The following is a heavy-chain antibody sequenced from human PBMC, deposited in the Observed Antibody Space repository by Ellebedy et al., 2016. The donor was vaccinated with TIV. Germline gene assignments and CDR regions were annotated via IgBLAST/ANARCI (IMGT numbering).Heavy chain of an antibody. D-gene: IGHD2-8*01. J-gene: IGHJ4*02. CDR1: RFDFNDHA. CDR3: AKLGCSNGICYQLDS. V-gene: IGHV3-9*01. Sequence: GGSLRLSXTASRFDFNDHAMHWVRQAPGKGLEWLSGISWNSFDITYADSVRGRFTTSRDNAKNSLYLQMDSLRTEDTALYFCAKLGCSNGICYQLDSWGQGTLVIVSS. CDR2: ISWNSFDI.